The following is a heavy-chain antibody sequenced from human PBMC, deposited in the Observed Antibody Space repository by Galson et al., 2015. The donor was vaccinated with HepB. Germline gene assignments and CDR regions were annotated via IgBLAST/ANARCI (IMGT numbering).Heavy chain of an antibody. CDR3: ARDHWAWGITMVRGVLFDL. CDR1: GFTFSSCS. J-gene: IGHJ2*01. D-gene: IGHD3-10*01. Sequence: SLRLSCAASGFTFSSCSMNWVRQAPGKGLEWVSSISSSSSYIYYADSVKGRFTISRDNAKNSLYLQMNSLRAEDTAVYYCARDHWAWGITMVRGVLFDLWGRGTLVTVSS. CDR2: ISSSSSYI. V-gene: IGHV3-21*01.